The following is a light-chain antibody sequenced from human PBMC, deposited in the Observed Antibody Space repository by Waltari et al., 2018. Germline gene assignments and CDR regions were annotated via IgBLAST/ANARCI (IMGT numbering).Light chain of an antibody. Sequence: IQLAHSPCSLSASVGDTVIITCRASQSITTALNWYQQRPGQAPRLLIYAASSLPGGVPSRFSGSGSGTVFTLTINGLQPDDFATYYCQDSYSTLSFVFGPGTRVDV. V-gene: IGKV1-39*01. CDR3: QDSYSTLSFV. CDR1: QSITTA. CDR2: AAS. J-gene: IGKJ3*01.